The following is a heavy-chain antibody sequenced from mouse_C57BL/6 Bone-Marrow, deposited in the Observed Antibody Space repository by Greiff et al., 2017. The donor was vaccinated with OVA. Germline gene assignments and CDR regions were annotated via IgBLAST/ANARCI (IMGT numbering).Heavy chain of an antibody. J-gene: IGHJ2*01. CDR2: IYYSGTI. D-gene: IGHD2-4*01. V-gene: IGHV3-5*01. CDR3: ARAYDYDGGFDY. CDR1: GISITTGNYR. Sequence: EVQLQQSGPGLVKPSQTVFLTCTVTGISITTGNYRWSWIRQFPGNKLEWIGYIYYSGTITYNPSLTSRTTITRDTPKNQFFLEMNSLTAEDTATYYCARAYDYDGGFDYWGQGTTLTVSS.